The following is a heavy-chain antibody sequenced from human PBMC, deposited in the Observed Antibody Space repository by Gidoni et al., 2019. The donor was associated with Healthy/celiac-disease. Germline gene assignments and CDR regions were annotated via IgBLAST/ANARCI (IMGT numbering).Heavy chain of an antibody. V-gene: IGHV4-34*01. CDR1: GGSFSGYY. CDR2: INHSGST. CDR3: ARGRRHCSGGSCPRREGFDP. J-gene: IGHJ5*02. Sequence: SLTCAVYGGSFSGYYWSWIRQPPGKGLEWIGEINHSGSTNYNPSLKSRVTISVDTSKNQFSLKLSSVTAADTAVYYCARGRRHCSGGSCPRREGFDPWGQGTLVTVSS. D-gene: IGHD2-15*01.